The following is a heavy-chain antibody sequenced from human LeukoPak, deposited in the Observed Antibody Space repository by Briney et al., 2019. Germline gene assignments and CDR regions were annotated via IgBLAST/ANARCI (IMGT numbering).Heavy chain of an antibody. D-gene: IGHD1-1*01. J-gene: IGHJ4*02. CDR2: IIPIFGTA. V-gene: IGHV1-69*05. Sequence: ASVKVSCKASGYTFTSYDINWVRQATGQGLEWMGWIIPIFGTANYAQKFQGRVTITTDESTSTAYMELSSLRSEDTAVYYCARDRGTGTMFDYWGQGTLVTVSS. CDR1: GYTFTSYD. CDR3: ARDRGTGTMFDY.